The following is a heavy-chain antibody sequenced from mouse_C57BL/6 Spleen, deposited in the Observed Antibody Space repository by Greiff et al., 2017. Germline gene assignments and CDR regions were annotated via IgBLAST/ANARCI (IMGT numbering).Heavy chain of an antibody. CDR1: GYTFTSYW. V-gene: IGHV1-50*01. CDR2: FDPSDSYT. D-gene: IGHD2-1*01. CDR3: ARRGNYPWFAY. J-gene: IGHJ3*01. Sequence: VQLQQPGAELVKPGASVKLSCKASGYTFTSYWLQWVKQRPGQGLEWIGEFDPSDSYTNSNQKFKGKATMTGDTSSSTAYMPLSSLTSEDSAVEYCARRGNYPWFAYWGQGTLVTVSA.